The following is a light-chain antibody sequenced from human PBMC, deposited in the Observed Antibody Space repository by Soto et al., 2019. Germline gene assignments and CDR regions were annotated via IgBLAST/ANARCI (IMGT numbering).Light chain of an antibody. CDR3: QQYGSSRWT. J-gene: IGKJ1*01. V-gene: IGKV3-20*01. Sequence: EIVLTQSPGALSVSPGERVTVSCRASQSVSSNYLAWYQQKPGQAPRLLIYGASSRATGIPDRFSGSGSGTDFTLTISRLEPEDFAVYYCQQYGSSRWTFGQGTKVDIK. CDR2: GAS. CDR1: QSVSSNY.